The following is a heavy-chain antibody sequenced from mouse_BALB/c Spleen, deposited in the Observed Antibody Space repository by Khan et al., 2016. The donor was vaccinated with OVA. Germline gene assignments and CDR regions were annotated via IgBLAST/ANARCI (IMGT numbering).Heavy chain of an antibody. D-gene: IGHD1-1*01. CDR2: ISSGGTYT. Sequence: EVELVESGGGLVKPGGSLKLSCAASGFTFSSYAMSWVRQTPEKRLEWVATISSGGTYTYYPDSVKGRFTISRDNAKNTLYLQMSSLRSEDTAMCYCARPPITTVVATSYGFIDVWGAGTTVTVST. CDR1: GFTFSSYA. V-gene: IGHV5-9-3*01. CDR3: ARPPITTVVATSYGFIDV. J-gene: IGHJ1*01.